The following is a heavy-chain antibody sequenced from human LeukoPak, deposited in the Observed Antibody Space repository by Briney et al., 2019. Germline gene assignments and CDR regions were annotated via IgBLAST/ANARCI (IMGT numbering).Heavy chain of an antibody. CDR2: IKQDGSEK. V-gene: IGHV3-7*01. J-gene: IGHJ4*02. CDR3: ARDGGYSTNFDY. CDR1: GFTFNNYW. D-gene: IGHD1-26*01. Sequence: GGSLRLSCAASGFTFNNYWMTWVRQAPGKGLEWVANIKQDGSEKYYVDSVKGRFTISRDNAKNSLYLQMNSLRGEDTALYYCARDGGYSTNFDYWGQGTLVTVSS.